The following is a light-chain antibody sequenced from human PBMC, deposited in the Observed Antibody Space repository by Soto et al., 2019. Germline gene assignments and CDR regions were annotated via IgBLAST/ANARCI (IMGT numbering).Light chain of an antibody. J-gene: IGKJ3*01. V-gene: IGKV1-5*01. CDR2: DAS. CDR1: QSISSW. Sequence: DIQMTQSPSTLSASVGDRVTITCRASQSISSWLDWYQQKPGKAPKLLIYDASSLESGVPSRFSGSGSGTEFTLTISSLQPDDFATYYCQQGVTFGPGTKVDIK. CDR3: QQGVT.